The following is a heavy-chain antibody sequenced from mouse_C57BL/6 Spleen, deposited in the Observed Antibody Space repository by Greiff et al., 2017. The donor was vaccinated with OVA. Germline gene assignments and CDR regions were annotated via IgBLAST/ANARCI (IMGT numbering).Heavy chain of an antibody. J-gene: IGHJ4*01. CDR2: ISDGGSYT. D-gene: IGHD2-3*01. V-gene: IGHV5-4*03. Sequence: EVKLVESGGGLVKPGGSLKLSCAASGFTFSSYAMSWVRQTPEKRLEWVATISDGGSYTYYPDNVKGRFTISRDNAKNNLYLQMSHLKSEDTAMYYCARGDDGYYGGAMDYWGQGTSVTVSS. CDR3: ARGDDGYYGGAMDY. CDR1: GFTFSSYA.